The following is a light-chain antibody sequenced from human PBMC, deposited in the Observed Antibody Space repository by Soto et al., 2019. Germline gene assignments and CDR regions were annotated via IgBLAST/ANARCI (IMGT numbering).Light chain of an antibody. CDR3: QQRHMCTIT. Sequence: EIVLTQSPGTLSLSPGERATVSCRASQSFRGLLDWYQKKPGQAPRLLIYDAYNRATGIPPRLSGSGYGTELTITISSMEHEDFEVYYCQQRHMCTITLGQGTRLEIK. CDR2: DAY. CDR1: QSFRGL. J-gene: IGKJ5*01. V-gene: IGKV3-11*01.